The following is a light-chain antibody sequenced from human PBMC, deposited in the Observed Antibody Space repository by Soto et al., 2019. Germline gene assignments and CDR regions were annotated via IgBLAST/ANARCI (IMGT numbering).Light chain of an antibody. Sequence: DIQMTQSPSTLSASVGDRVTITCRASQSISSWLAWYQQKPGKAPNLLIYKASTLQTGVPSRFSGSGSETEFPLTISSLPPDDFATYYCQQYHSYSRTFGQGTKLEIK. CDR2: KAS. CDR3: QQYHSYSRT. J-gene: IGKJ1*01. CDR1: QSISSW. V-gene: IGKV1-5*03.